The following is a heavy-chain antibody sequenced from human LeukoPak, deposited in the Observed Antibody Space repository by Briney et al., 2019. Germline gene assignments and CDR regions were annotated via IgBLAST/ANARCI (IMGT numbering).Heavy chain of an antibody. CDR2: IGAGGTFT. D-gene: IGHD3-10*01. CDR1: GFTFSSYA. Sequence: GGSLRLSCTASGFTFSSYAMSWVRQAPGKGLEWVSGIGAGGTFTYYADSVKGRFTIFRDNSRNTLYLQMNSLRADDTAVYYCAKELWFVNSYYFDYWGQGTLVTVSS. CDR3: AKELWFVNSYYFDY. J-gene: IGHJ4*02. V-gene: IGHV3-23*01.